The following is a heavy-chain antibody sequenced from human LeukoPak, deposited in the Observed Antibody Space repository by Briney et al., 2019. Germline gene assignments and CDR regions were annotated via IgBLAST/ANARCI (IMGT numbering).Heavy chain of an antibody. CDR1: GGSISSSSYY. V-gene: IGHV4-39*01. CDR2: IYYSGST. J-gene: IGHJ4*02. CDR3: ARRGYSYGDHFDY. Sequence: PSETLSLTCTVSGGSISSSSYYWGWIRQPPGKGLEWIGSIYYSGSTYYNPSLKSRVTISVDTSKNQFSLKLSSVTAADTAVYYCARRGYSYGDHFDYWGQGTLVTVSS. D-gene: IGHD5-18*01.